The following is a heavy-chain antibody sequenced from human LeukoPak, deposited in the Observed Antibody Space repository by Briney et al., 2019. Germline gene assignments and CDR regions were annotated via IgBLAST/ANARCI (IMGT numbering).Heavy chain of an antibody. Sequence: PGGSLRLSCAASGFTFSTYGMYWVRQAPGKGLEWVAVIWYDGSNKYYVDSVKGRFTISRDNAKNSLYLQVSSLRDEDTAVYYCARVWWDSSYWYFDHWGRGTLVTVSS. CDR1: GFTFSTYG. CDR3: ARVWWDSSYWYFDH. D-gene: IGHD1-26*01. CDR2: IWYDGSNK. V-gene: IGHV3-33*01. J-gene: IGHJ2*01.